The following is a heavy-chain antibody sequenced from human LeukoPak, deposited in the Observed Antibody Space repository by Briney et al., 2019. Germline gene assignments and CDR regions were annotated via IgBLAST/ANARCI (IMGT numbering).Heavy chain of an antibody. D-gene: IGHD2-15*01. CDR1: GGSISGYY. CDR2: IFYTGST. CDR3: AREVSGGSVDFDY. V-gene: IGHV4-59*01. J-gene: IGHJ4*02. Sequence: SETLSLTCTVSGGSISGYYWSWIRQPPGKGLEWIGCIFYTGSTNYNPSLKSRVTISVDTSMNQFSLKLNSVTAADTALYYCAREVSGGSVDFDYWGQGTLVTVSS.